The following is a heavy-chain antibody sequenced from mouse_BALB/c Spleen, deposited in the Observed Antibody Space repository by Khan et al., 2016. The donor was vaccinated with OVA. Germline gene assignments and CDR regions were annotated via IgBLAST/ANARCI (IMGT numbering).Heavy chain of an antibody. CDR3: ARYYYGSSPDY. CDR1: GYTFTSYW. Sequence: QVQLQQSGAELAKPGASVKMSCKASGYTFTSYWMHWVKQRPGQGLEWIGYINPSTGYTEYNQKFKDKATLTADTSSSTAYMQLSSLTSEDSAVYYCARYYYGSSPDYWGQGTTLTVSS. D-gene: IGHD1-1*01. J-gene: IGHJ2*01. V-gene: IGHV1-7*01. CDR2: INPSTGYT.